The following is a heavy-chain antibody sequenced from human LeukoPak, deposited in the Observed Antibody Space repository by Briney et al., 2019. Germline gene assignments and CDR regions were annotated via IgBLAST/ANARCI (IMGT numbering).Heavy chain of an antibody. CDR3: ARDSGYSYADDY. CDR1: GFTFRSYD. Sequence: GGSLRLSCAASGFTFRSYDMQWVRQAPGKGLEWVSYITYNSGTIFYADSVKGRFTISRDNAKDSLYLQMSSLRDEDTAVYYCARDSGYSYADDYWGQETLVTVSS. D-gene: IGHD5-18*01. V-gene: IGHV3-48*02. J-gene: IGHJ4*02. CDR2: ITYNSGTI.